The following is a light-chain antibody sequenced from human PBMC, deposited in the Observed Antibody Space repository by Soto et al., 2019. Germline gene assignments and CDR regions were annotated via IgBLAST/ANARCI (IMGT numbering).Light chain of an antibody. Sequence: QSALTQPPSASGSPGQSVTISCTGTSNDVGAYNFISWYQQHPGKAPKLMIYEVNKRPLGVPDRFSGSKSGNTASLTVSGLQAEDEADYYCSSYGGSNNLLFGGGTKLTVL. CDR2: EVN. CDR1: SNDVGAYNF. CDR3: SSYGGSNNLL. J-gene: IGLJ2*01. V-gene: IGLV2-8*01.